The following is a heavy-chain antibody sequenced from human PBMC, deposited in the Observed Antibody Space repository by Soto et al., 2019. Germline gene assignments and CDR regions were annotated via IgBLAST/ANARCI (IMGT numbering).Heavy chain of an antibody. D-gene: IGHD3-10*01. J-gene: IGHJ5*02. CDR3: AKDAVAYNGEWDWFDL. V-gene: IGHV3-23*01. CDR2: SGGSGSSA. Sequence: EVQLLESGGGLVQPGGSLRLSCAASGFTFKNFAVSWVRQAPGKGMEWVSASGGSGSSANYADSVKGRFTVSRDDSKSTLYLQMSGLRVDDTALYYCAKDAVAYNGEWDWFDLWGQGTLVTVSS. CDR1: GFTFKNFA.